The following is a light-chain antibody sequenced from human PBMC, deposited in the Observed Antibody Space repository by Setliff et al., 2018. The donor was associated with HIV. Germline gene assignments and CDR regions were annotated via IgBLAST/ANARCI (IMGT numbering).Light chain of an antibody. CDR3: CSYTSSSTYV. CDR1: SSDVGGHNY. V-gene: IGLV2-14*03. Sequence: QSALAQPASVSGSPGQSITISCSGTSSDVGGHNYVSWYQQHPGSAPKLMIYDVSNRPSGVSNRFSGSKSGNTASLTISGLQAEDEADYYCCSYTSSSTYVFGTGTRAPS. CDR2: DVS. J-gene: IGLJ1*01.